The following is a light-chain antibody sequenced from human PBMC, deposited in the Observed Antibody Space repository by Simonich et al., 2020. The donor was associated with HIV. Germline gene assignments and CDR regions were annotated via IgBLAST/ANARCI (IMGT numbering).Light chain of an antibody. CDR3: HQYSSTPQT. V-gene: IGKV4-1*01. J-gene: IGKJ1*01. CDR1: QSVLYSSNNKNY. Sequence: DIVMTQSPDSLAVSLGERATINCKSSQSVLYSSNNKNYLAWYQQKPGQPPKLLIYWASTGESGVPDRFRGSGSGTDFTLTISSLQAEDVAVYYCHQYSSTPQTFGQGTKVEIK. CDR2: WAS.